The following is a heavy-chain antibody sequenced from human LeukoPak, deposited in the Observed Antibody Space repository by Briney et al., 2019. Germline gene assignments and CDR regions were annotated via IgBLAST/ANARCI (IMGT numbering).Heavy chain of an antibody. CDR1: GFTFSSYA. CDR3: AKDQGIAVAGGFDY. Sequence: SGGSLRLSCAASGFTFSSYAMSWVRQAPGKGLEWVSAISGSGGGTYYADSVKGRFTISRDNSKNTLYLQMNSLRAEDTAVYYCAKDQGIAVAGGFDYWGQGTLVTVSS. V-gene: IGHV3-23*01. CDR2: ISGSGGGT. D-gene: IGHD6-19*01. J-gene: IGHJ4*02.